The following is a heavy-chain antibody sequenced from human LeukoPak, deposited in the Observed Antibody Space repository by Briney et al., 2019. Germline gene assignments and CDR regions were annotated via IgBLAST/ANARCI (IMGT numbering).Heavy chain of an antibody. D-gene: IGHD1-14*01. CDR3: ARERGTGYYYYYGMDV. J-gene: IGHJ6*04. CDR2: IYHSGST. CDR1: GYSLCSGYY. V-gene: IGHV4-38-2*02. Sequence: SEALSLTCAVPGYSLCSGYYWGWFRQPPGKGLEWIGSIYHSGSTYYNPSLKSRVTISVDTSNNQSSLKLSSVTAADTAVYYCARERGTGYYYYYGMDVWGKGTTVTVSS.